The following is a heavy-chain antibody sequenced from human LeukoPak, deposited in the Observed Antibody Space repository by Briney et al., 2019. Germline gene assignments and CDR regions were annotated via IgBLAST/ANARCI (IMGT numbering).Heavy chain of an antibody. Sequence: SETLSLTCTVSGGSISSYYWSWIRQPPGKGLEWIGYIYYSGSTNYNPSLKSRVTISVDTSKNQFSLKLSSVTAADTAVYYCARVTAPWSSTSNGAFDPWGQGTLVTVSS. CDR2: IYYSGST. CDR1: GGSISSYY. V-gene: IGHV4-59*08. J-gene: IGHJ5*02. CDR3: ARVTAPWSSTSNGAFDP. D-gene: IGHD2-2*01.